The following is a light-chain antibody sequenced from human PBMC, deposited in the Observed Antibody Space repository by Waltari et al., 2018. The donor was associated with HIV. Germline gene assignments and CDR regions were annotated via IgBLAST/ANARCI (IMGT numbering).Light chain of an antibody. CDR3: AACDDSLNCYV. Sequence: QSVLTQPPSAYGTPGQRVTLSCSGSSSNLGHNTVSWYQQVPGTAPKLLIYKNNHQPSGVPDRFSGSKSGTAASLAISGLQSEDESDYYCAACDDSLNCYVFGTGTKVTVL. V-gene: IGLV1-44*01. J-gene: IGLJ1*01. CDR2: KNN. CDR1: SSNLGHNT.